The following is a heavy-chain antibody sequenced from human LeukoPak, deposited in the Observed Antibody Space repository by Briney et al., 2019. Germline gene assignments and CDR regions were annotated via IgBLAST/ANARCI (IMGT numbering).Heavy chain of an antibody. V-gene: IGHV3-23*01. CDR3: AKDTAYYALVGAFDI. Sequence: PGGSLRLSCAASGFTFSSSAMSWVRQAPGKGLEWVSAISNNGGYTYYADSVQGRFTISRDNSKNTLYLQMNSLRAEDTAVYYCAKDTAYYALVGAFDIWGQGTMVTVSS. J-gene: IGHJ3*02. CDR1: GFTFSSSA. CDR2: ISNNGGYT. D-gene: IGHD2-2*01.